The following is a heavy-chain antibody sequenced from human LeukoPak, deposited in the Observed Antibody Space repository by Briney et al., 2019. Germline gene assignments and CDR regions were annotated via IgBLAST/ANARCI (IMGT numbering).Heavy chain of an antibody. V-gene: IGHV3-73*01. J-gene: IGHJ4*02. CDR3: TRRADYGDTTFDY. CDR2: IRSKANSYAT. CDR1: GFTFSGSA. D-gene: IGHD4-17*01. Sequence: GGSLRLSCAASGFTFSGSAMHWVRQASGKGLEWVGRIRSKANSYATGYAASVAGRFTIPRDDSKNTAYLQMNSLKTEDTAVYYCTRRADYGDTTFDYWGQGTLVTVSS.